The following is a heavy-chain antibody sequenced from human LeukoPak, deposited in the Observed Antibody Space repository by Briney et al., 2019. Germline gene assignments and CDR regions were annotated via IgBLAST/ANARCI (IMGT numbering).Heavy chain of an antibody. CDR1: GASISSWY. CDR2: IHGSGNT. V-gene: IGHV4-59*12. D-gene: IGHD6-19*01. CDR3: ARETMLAGFASGLGFNY. Sequence: PSQTLSLTCTVAGASISSWYWSWIRQPPGKGLEWIGNIHGSGNTNYNPSLKSRVSMSLDTSKNQVSLNLTSVTAADTATYFCARETMLAGFASGLGFNYWGQGTLVTVSS. J-gene: IGHJ4*02.